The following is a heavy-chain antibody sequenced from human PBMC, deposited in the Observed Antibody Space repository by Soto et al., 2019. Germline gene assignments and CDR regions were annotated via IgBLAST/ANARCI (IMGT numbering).Heavy chain of an antibody. CDR2: ISYDGSNK. V-gene: IGHV3-30-3*01. CDR3: ARDLSSIAARTFDYYYGMDV. CDR1: GFTFSSYA. J-gene: IGHJ6*02. D-gene: IGHD6-6*01. Sequence: GSLRLSCAASGFTFSSYAMHWVRQAPGKGLEWVAVISYDGSNKYYADSVKGRFTISRDNSKNTLYLQMNSLRAEDTAVYYCARDLSSIAARTFDYYYGMDVWGQGTTVTVSS.